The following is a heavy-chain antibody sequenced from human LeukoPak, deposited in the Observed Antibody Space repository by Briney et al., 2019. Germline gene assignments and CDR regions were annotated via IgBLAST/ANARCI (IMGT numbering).Heavy chain of an antibody. D-gene: IGHD6-19*01. V-gene: IGHV4-39*01. J-gene: IGHJ4*02. Sequence: PSETLSLTCTVSGGSISSSPYYWGWIRQPPGKGLEWIGSIYYSGSTYYNPSLESRVTISVDTSMNQFSLKLSSVTAADTAVYYCATSGWYLLPGIYWGQGTLVTVSS. CDR3: ATSGWYLLPGIY. CDR1: GGSISSSPYY. CDR2: IYYSGST.